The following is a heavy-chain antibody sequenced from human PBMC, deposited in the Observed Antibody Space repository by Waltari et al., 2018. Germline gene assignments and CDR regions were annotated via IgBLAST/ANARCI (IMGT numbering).Heavy chain of an antibody. J-gene: IGHJ4*02. CDR3: ARDPGPIVGAPDY. Sequence: QVQLVQSGTAVKKPGASVKVPCQASGYSFTASHLHWVRQTPGQGLEWLGWINPKNGDTSYAQNFLGRVTMTRDTSINTVYMDLSGLRSDDTAVFYCARDPGPIVGAPDYWGQGTLVTVSS. CDR1: GYSFTASH. CDR2: INPKNGDT. D-gene: IGHD1-26*01. V-gene: IGHV1-2*02.